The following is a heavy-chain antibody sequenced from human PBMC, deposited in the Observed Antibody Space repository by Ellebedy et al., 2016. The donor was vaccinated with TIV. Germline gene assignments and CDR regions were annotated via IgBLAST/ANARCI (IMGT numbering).Heavy chain of an antibody. CDR2: ISSSSSYI. Sequence: GESLKISXAASGFTFSSYSMNWVRQAPGKGLAWVSSISSSSSYIYYADSVKGRFTISRDNAKNSLYLQMNSLRAEDTAVYYCARDRSQRPRKLFDYWGQGTLVTVSS. CDR3: ARDRSQRPRKLFDY. V-gene: IGHV3-21*01. D-gene: IGHD1-1*01. J-gene: IGHJ4*02. CDR1: GFTFSSYS.